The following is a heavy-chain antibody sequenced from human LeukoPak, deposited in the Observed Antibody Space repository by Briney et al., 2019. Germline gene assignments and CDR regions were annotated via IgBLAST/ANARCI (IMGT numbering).Heavy chain of an antibody. D-gene: IGHD3-22*01. CDR2: ISYDGNSK. Sequence: GGSLRLSCAASGFTFSSYAMHWVRQAPGKGLECVSFISYDGNSKYYADSVKGRFTISRDNSKNTLYLQMNSLRAEDTAVYYCARDLYYYDSSGYYPLGYWGQGTLVTVSS. CDR3: ARDLYYYDSSGYYPLGY. CDR1: GFTFSSYA. V-gene: IGHV3-30*04. J-gene: IGHJ4*02.